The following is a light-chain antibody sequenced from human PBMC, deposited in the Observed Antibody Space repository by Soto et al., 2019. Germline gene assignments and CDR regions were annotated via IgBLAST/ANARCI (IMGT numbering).Light chain of an antibody. CDR3: CSYTTSSTLV. J-gene: IGLJ3*02. CDR2: EVS. Sequence: QSALTQPASVSGSPGQSITISCTGTNSDVGHYKYVSWYQHHPGKAPRLIISEVSNRPSGVSHRFSGSKSGNMASLTISGLQAEDEAHYYCCSYTTSSTLVFGGGTKLTVL. CDR1: NSDVGHYKY. V-gene: IGLV2-14*01.